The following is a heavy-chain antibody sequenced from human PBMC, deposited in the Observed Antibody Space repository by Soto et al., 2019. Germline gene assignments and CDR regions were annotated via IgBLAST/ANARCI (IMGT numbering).Heavy chain of an antibody. J-gene: IGHJ3*02. CDR1: GIIFSSNW. Sequence: GGSLRLSCAASGIIFSSNWMHWVRQAPGKGLVWVSRINGAGSSTDYADSVKGRFTISRDNAKNSLYLQMNSLRAEDTALYYCAKDMGYNWNELFAFDIWGQGTMVTVSS. CDR3: AKDMGYNWNELFAFDI. CDR2: INGAGSST. D-gene: IGHD1-1*01. V-gene: IGHV3-74*01.